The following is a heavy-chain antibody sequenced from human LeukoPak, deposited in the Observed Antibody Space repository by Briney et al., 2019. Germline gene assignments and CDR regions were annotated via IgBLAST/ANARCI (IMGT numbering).Heavy chain of an antibody. Sequence: SSETLSLTCTVSGGSISSSSYYWGWIRQPPGKGLEWIGSIYYSGSTYYNPSLKSRVTISVDTSKNQFSLKLSSVTAADTAVYYCARYRASGAAAGTLDYWGQGTLATVSS. CDR3: ARYRASGAAAGTLDY. J-gene: IGHJ4*02. CDR2: IYYSGST. V-gene: IGHV4-39*01. CDR1: GGSISSSSYY. D-gene: IGHD6-13*01.